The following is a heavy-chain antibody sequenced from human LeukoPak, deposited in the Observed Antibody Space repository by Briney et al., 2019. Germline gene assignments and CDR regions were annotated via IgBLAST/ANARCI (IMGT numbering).Heavy chain of an antibody. J-gene: IGHJ4*02. V-gene: IGHV1-2*06. CDR1: GYTFTTYA. D-gene: IGHD1-26*01. Sequence: GASVKVSCKSSGYTFTTYAMHWVRQAPGQGLEWMGRINPKSGGINYAQKFQGRVTMTRDTAISTAYMEVSGLRSDDTAVYYCAREAGGSDTYYFDYWGQGVLVTVSS. CDR3: AREAGGSDTYYFDY. CDR2: INPKSGGI.